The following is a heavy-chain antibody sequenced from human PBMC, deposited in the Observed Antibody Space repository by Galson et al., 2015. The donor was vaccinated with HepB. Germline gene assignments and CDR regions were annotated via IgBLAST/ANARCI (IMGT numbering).Heavy chain of an antibody. J-gene: IGHJ4*02. CDR2: ISSNGGST. CDR3: VKDSRYCSGGSCYLYYFDY. CDR1: GFTFSSYS. D-gene: IGHD2-15*01. V-gene: IGHV3-64D*06. Sequence: SLRLSCAASGFTFSSYSMNWVRQAPGKGLEYVSAISSNGGSTYYADSVKGRFTISRDNSKNTLYLQMSSLRAEDTAVYYCVKDSRYCSGGSCYLYYFDYWGQGTLVTVSS.